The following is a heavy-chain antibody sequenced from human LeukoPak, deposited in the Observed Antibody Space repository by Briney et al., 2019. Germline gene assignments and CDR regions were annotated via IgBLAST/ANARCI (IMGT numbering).Heavy chain of an antibody. D-gene: IGHD6-19*01. CDR3: ARNPVSGMSWYFDL. J-gene: IGHJ2*01. Sequence: LGGSLRLSCTVSGFTVSNNSMSWVRQAPGKGLEWVSSLSKSSEYVKYVDSVEGRFSMSREDARTSVYLQMHNLRAEDTAVYYCARNPVSGMSWYFDLWGRGTQVTVSS. V-gene: IGHV3-21*01. CDR2: LSKSSEYV. CDR1: GFTVSNNS.